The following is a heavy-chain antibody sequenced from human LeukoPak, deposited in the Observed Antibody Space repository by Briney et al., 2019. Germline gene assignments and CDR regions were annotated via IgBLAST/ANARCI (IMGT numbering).Heavy chain of an antibody. CDR3: AKTNWIDNPYYFDC. CDR2: ISGKGDNT. V-gene: IGHV3-23*01. Sequence: GGSLRLSCAASGFTFSTYVMTWVRQAPGRGLEWVSAISGKGDNTYYADSVKGRFTISRDNSKNTLYLQVNSLRAEDTAVYFCAKTNWIDNPYYFDCWGPGTLVTVSS. CDR1: GFTFSTYV. D-gene: IGHD1-20*01. J-gene: IGHJ4*02.